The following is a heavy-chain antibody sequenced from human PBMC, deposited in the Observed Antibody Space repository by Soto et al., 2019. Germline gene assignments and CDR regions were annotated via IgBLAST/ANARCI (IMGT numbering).Heavy chain of an antibody. V-gene: IGHV4-39*01. J-gene: IGHJ4*02. D-gene: IGHD3-10*01. CDR3: ARHRLVRGMTTVTPFDY. CDR1: GGSISSSSYY. CDR2: IYYSGST. Sequence: PSETLSLTCTVSGGSISSSSYYWGWIRQPPGKGLEWIGSIYYSGSTYYNPSLKSRVTISVDTSKNQFSLKLSSVTAADTAVYYCARHRLVRGMTTVTPFDYWGQGTPVTFSS.